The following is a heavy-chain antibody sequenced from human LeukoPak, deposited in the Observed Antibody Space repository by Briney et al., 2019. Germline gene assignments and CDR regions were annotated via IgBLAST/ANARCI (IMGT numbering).Heavy chain of an antibody. D-gene: IGHD3-22*01. CDR2: IYYSGIT. CDR3: ARSDSAAYPFDY. Sequence: SETLSLTCTVSGASINDYYCIWVRQPPGRGLEWIGYIYYSGITNYNPSLRSRVSMSVDTSRNQFSLKLSSVTAADTAVYYCARSDSAAYPFDYWGQGTLVTVSS. V-gene: IGHV4-59*01. J-gene: IGHJ4*02. CDR1: GASINDYY.